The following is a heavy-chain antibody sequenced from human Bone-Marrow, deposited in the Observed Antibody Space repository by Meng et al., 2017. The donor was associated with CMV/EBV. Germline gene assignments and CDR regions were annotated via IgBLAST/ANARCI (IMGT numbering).Heavy chain of an antibody. V-gene: IGHV3-48*03. CDR2: ISSSGSTI. J-gene: IGHJ2*01. CDR3: AIGSTAMGYWYFDL. D-gene: IGHD5-18*01. Sequence: GESLKISCAASGFTFSSYEMNWVRQAPGKGLEWVSYISSSGSTIYYADSVKGRFTISRDNAKNSLYLQMNSLRAEDTAVYYCAIGSTAMGYWYFDLWGRGTLVTVSS. CDR1: GFTFSSYE.